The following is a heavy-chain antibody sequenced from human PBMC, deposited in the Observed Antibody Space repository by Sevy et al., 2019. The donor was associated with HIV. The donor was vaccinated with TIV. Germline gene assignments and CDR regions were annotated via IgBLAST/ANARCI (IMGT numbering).Heavy chain of an antibody. Sequence: GGSLRLSCAASGFTFSSYAMHWVRQAPGKGLEWVAVISYDGSNKYYADSVKGRFTISRDNSKNTLYLQMNSLRADDTAVYYCARDASAMVAYFDYWGQGTLVTVSS. V-gene: IGHV3-30-3*01. CDR2: ISYDGSNK. D-gene: IGHD5-18*01. CDR3: ARDASAMVAYFDY. J-gene: IGHJ4*02. CDR1: GFTFSSYA.